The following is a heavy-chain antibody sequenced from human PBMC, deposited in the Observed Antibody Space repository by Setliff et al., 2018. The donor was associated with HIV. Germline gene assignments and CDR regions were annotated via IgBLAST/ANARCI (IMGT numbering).Heavy chain of an antibody. CDR3: LRERNFWSRSPG. J-gene: IGHJ4*02. D-gene: IGHD3-3*01. CDR1: GFTFSRYW. CDR2: IKQDGSEK. V-gene: IGHV3-7*04. Sequence: GGSLRLSCTASGFTFSRYWMSWVRQTPGKGLEWVANIKQDGSEKYYVDSVKGRFTISRDNAKNSLSLQMNSLRAEDTAVYYCLRERNFWSRSPGWGQGTLVTVSS.